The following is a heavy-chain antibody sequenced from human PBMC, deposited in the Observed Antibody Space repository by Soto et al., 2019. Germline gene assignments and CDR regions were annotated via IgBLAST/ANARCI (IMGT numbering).Heavy chain of an antibody. CDR1: GGSISNNY. V-gene: IGHV4-59*04. J-gene: IGHJ6*04. D-gene: IGHD2-2*01. CDR2: IYYIGNP. Sequence: PSETLSLTCTVSGGSISNNYLTWIRQPPGKGLEWIGYIYYIGNPYYTPSLKSRLTISVDTSKNQLSLKLSSVTAADTAVYYCGRPGVFCTTPGAHGSYVRDVGGKGPAVTVS. CDR3: GRPGVFCTTPGAHGSYVRDV.